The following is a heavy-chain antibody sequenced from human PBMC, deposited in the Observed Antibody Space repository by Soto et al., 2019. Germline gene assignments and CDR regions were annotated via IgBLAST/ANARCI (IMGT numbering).Heavy chain of an antibody. CDR3: ATRYCSGGTCYFES. CDR2: ISASGDAT. D-gene: IGHD2-15*01. CDR1: GFIFSSYV. J-gene: IGHJ4*02. Sequence: EVQLLESGGGVVQPGGSLRLSCAASGFIFSSYVMTWVRQAPGEGLEWVSTISASGDATYHADSVRGRFTISRDNSKSTLYLQMGSLRADDTALYFCATRYCSGGTCYFESWGQGTLVAVSS. V-gene: IGHV3-23*01.